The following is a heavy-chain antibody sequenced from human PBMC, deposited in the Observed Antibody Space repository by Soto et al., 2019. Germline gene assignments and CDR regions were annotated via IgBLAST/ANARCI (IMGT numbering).Heavy chain of an antibody. CDR1: GFTFSSYG. CDR3: AKPDTMGTEVAFDI. D-gene: IGHD3-10*01. J-gene: IGHJ3*02. Sequence: PGGSLRLSCAASGFTFSSYGMHWVRQAPGKGLEWVAVISYDGSNKYYADSVKGRFTISRDNSKNTLYLQMNSLRAEDTAVYYCAKPDTMGTEVAFDIWGQGTMVTVSS. V-gene: IGHV3-30*18. CDR2: ISYDGSNK.